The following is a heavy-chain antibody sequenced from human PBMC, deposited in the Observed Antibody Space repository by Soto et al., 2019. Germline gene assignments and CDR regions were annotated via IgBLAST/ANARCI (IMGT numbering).Heavy chain of an antibody. CDR3: AITENYYYGSGSYPYFDY. V-gene: IGHV1-18*01. CDR2: ISAYNGNT. D-gene: IGHD3-10*01. J-gene: IGHJ4*02. CDR1: GYTFTSYG. Sequence: GXXEKVSCRASGYTFTSYGISWVRHAPGQGLEWMGWISAYNGNTNYAQKLQGRVTMTTDTSTSTAYMELRSLRSDDTDVYYCAITENYYYGSGSYPYFDYWGQGTLVTVSS.